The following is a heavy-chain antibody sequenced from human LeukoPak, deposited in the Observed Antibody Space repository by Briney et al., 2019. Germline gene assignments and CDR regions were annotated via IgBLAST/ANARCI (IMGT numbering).Heavy chain of an antibody. CDR1: GYPFTSYG. CDR2: ISAYNGNT. Sequence: ASVKVSCKASGYPFTSYGISWVRQAPGQGLEWMGWISAYNGNTNYAQKLQGRVTMTTDTSTSTAYMELRSLRSDDTAVYYCARGWHYDILTGYLQIDAFDIWGQGTMVTVSS. D-gene: IGHD3-9*01. J-gene: IGHJ3*02. CDR3: ARGWHYDILTGYLQIDAFDI. V-gene: IGHV1-18*01.